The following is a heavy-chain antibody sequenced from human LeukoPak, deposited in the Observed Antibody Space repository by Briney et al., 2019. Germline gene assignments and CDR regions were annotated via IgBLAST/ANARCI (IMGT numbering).Heavy chain of an antibody. V-gene: IGHV4-59*08. CDR2: IYYSGST. CDR3: ARVAAAGTPSFDY. CDR1: GGSISSYY. Sequence: SETLSLTCTVSGGSISSYYWSWIRQPPGKGLEWVGYIYYSGSTNYNPSLKSRVTISVDTSKNQFSLKLSSVPAADTAVYYCARVAAAGTPSFDYWGQGTLVTVSS. D-gene: IGHD6-13*01. J-gene: IGHJ4*02.